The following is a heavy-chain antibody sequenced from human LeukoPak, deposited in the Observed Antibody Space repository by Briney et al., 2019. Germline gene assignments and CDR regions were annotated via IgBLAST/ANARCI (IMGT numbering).Heavy chain of an antibody. CDR2: IYYSGST. Sequence: SETLSLTCTVSGGSISSSSYYWGWIRQPPGKGLEWIGSIYYSGSTYYNPSLKSRVTISVDTSKNQFSLKLSSVTAADTAVYYCARVRVFGVVYPHYYMDVWGKGTTVTVSS. CDR3: ARVRVFGVVYPHYYMDV. V-gene: IGHV4-39*07. J-gene: IGHJ6*03. D-gene: IGHD3-3*01. CDR1: GGSISSSSYY.